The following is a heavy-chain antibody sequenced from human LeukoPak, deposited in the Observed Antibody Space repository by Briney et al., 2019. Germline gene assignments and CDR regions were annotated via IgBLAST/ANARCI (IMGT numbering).Heavy chain of an antibody. CDR3: ARENKLLWFGELLGGYFDY. V-gene: IGHV3-20*04. CDR1: GFTFNDYG. J-gene: IGHJ4*02. D-gene: IGHD3-10*01. CDR2: INWNGGRT. Sequence: GGSLRLSCAASGFTFNDYGMSWVRQAPGKGLEWVSGINWNGGRTGYADSMKGRFIISRDNAKNSLYLQVNSLRAEDTAVYYCARENKLLWFGELLGGYFDYWGQGTLVTVSS.